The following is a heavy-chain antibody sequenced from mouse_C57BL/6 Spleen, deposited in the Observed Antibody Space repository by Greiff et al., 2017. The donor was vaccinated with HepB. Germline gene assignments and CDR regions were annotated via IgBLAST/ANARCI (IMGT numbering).Heavy chain of an antibody. CDR2: IYPRSGNT. V-gene: IGHV1-81*01. CDR3: ARCSHTGTYFDY. CDR1: GYTFTSYG. J-gene: IGHJ2*01. Sequence: VRLEEGGAGLARPGASVKLSCKASGYTFTSYGISWVKQRTGQGLEWIGEIYPRSGNTYYNEKFKGKATLTADKSSSTAYMELRSLTSEDSAVYFCARCSHTGTYFDYWGQGTTLPVSS. D-gene: IGHD4-1*01.